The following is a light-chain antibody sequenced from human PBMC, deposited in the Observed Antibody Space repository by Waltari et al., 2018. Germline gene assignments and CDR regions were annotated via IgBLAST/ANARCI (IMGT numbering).Light chain of an antibody. CDR1: SSDAGSYNL. Sequence: QSALTQPASVSGSPGQSITISCPGPSSDAGSYNLVSWYQHYPGKAPKLMIYEGTKRPSGVSNRFSGSKSGNTASLTISGLQAEDEADYHCCSYAHSSRVVFGGGTKVTVL. J-gene: IGLJ2*01. CDR3: CSYAHSSRVV. CDR2: EGT. V-gene: IGLV2-23*01.